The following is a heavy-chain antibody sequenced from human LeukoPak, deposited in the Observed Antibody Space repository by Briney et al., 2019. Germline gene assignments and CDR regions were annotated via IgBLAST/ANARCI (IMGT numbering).Heavy chain of an antibody. D-gene: IGHD6-19*01. CDR3: ARVIAVAGTDY. CDR2: ISGSDAGT. V-gene: IGHV3-23*01. J-gene: IGHJ4*02. CDR1: GFTFNNYA. Sequence: GGSLRLSCAASGFTFNNYAMSWVRQAPGKGLEWVSAISGSDAGTYYADSVKGRFTISRDNAKNSLYLQMNSLRAEDTAVYYCARVIAVAGTDYWGQGTLVTVSS.